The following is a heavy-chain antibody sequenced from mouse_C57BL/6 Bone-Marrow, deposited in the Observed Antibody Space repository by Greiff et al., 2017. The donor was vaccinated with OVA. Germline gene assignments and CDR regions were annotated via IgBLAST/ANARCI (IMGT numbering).Heavy chain of an antibody. D-gene: IGHD4-1*01. CDR2: IDPSDSYT. J-gene: IGHJ2*01. CDR1: GYTFTSYW. V-gene: IGHV1-59*01. CDR3: VTGT. Sequence: VQLQQPGAELVRPGTSVKLSCKASGYTFTSYWMHWVKQRPGQGLEWIGVIDPSDSYTNYNQKFKGKATLTVDTSSSTAYMQLSSLTSEDSAVYYCVTGTWGQGTTLTVSS.